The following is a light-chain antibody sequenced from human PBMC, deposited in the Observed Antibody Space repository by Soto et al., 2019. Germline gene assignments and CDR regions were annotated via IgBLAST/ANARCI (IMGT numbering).Light chain of an antibody. CDR3: QQSYSTPPWT. J-gene: IGKJ1*01. V-gene: IGKV1-39*01. CDR2: AAS. CDR1: HSISSY. Sequence: DIQMTQSPSSLSASVGDRVTITCRASHSISSYLNWYQQKPGKAPKLLIYAASSLQSGVPSRFSGSGSVTDFSLTISSLQHEDFATYYCQQSYSTPPWTFGKGTTVEIK.